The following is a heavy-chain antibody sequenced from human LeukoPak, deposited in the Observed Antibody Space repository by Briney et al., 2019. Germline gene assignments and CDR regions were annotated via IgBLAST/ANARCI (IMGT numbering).Heavy chain of an antibody. CDR1: GFTFSSYG. CDR3: AKDIDIVATTPYYFDY. D-gene: IGHD5-12*01. V-gene: IGHV3-30*02. CDR2: IRYDGSTK. J-gene: IGHJ4*02. Sequence: AGGSLRLSCAASGFTFSSYGMHWVRQAPGKGLEWVAFIRYDGSTKYYEDSVKGRFTISRDNSKDTVYLQMNSLRDEDTALYYCAKDIDIVATTPYYFDYWGQGTLVTVSS.